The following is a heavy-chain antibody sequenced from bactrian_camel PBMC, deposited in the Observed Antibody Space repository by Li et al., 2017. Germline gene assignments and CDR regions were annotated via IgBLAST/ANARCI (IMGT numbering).Heavy chain of an antibody. CDR1: GYIYGNSC. CDR3: MSGPPPTVAAGHYNY. D-gene: IGHD6*01. Sequence: VQLVESGGGSVQAGGSLRLSCAAPGSGYIYGNSCMGWFRQAPGKGLEWVAVVDSGGGTTHYADPVKGRSTISRNNAKNTVYLQVNDLRPKDTAVYYCMSGPPPTVAAGHYNYWGQGTQVTVS. J-gene: IGHJ4*01. V-gene: IGHV3S40*01. CDR2: VDSGGGTT.